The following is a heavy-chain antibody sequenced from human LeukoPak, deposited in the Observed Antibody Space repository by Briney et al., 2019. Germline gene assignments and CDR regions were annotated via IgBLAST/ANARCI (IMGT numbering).Heavy chain of an antibody. D-gene: IGHD2-2*01. CDR1: GFTFSSYG. CDR3: AKDRKGYCSSTSCLDYFDY. V-gene: IGHV3-30*02. J-gene: IGHJ4*02. Sequence: PGGSLRLSCAASGFTFSSYGMHWVRQAPGKGLEWVAFIRYDGSNKYYADSVKGRFTIYRDNSKNTLYLQMNSLRAEDTAVYYCAKDRKGYCSSTSCLDYFDYWGQGTLVTVSS. CDR2: IRYDGSNK.